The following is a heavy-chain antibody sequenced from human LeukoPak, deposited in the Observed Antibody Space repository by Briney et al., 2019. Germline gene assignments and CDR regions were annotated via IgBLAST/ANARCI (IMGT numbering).Heavy chain of an antibody. J-gene: IGHJ5*02. CDR3: ARDGDRNWFDP. D-gene: IGHD7-27*01. CDR2: IKQDGSEK. Sequence: PGGSLRLSCAASGFTFSSYWMSWVRQAPGKGLEGVANIKQDGSEKYYVDSVKGRFTISRDNAKNSLYLQMNSLRAEDTAVYYCARDGDRNWFDPWGQGTLVTVSS. CDR1: GFTFSSYW. V-gene: IGHV3-7*01.